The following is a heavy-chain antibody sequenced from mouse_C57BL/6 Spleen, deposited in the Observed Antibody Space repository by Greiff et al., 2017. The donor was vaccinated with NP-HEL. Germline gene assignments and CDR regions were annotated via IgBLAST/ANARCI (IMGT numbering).Heavy chain of an antibody. CDR3: ARSPYGGYFDV. CDR2: IHPNSGST. D-gene: IGHD1-1*01. CDR1: GYTFTSYW. Sequence: QVQLQQPGAELVKPGASVKLSCKASGYTFTSYWMHWVKQRPGPGLEWIGMIHPNSGSTNYNEKFKSKATLTVDKSSSTAYMQLSSLTSEDSAVYYCARSPYGGYFDVWGTGTTVTVSS. J-gene: IGHJ1*03. V-gene: IGHV1-64*01.